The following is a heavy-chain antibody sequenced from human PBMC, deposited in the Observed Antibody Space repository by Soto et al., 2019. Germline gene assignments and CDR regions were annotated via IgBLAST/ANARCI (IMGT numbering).Heavy chain of an antibody. Sequence: EVQLLESGGGLVQPGGSLRLSCAASGFTFSSYAMSWVRQAPGKGLEWVSDISGSGGSTYYADSVKGRFTISRDNSKNTLYLQMNSLRAEDTAVYYCAKDLGVVVVAATQYYFGYWGQGTLVTVSS. J-gene: IGHJ4*02. V-gene: IGHV3-23*01. CDR2: ISGSGGST. CDR1: GFTFSSYA. D-gene: IGHD2-15*01. CDR3: AKDLGVVVVAATQYYFGY.